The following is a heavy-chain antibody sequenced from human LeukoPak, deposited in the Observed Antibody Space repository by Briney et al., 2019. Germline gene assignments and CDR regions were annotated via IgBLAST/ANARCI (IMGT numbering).Heavy chain of an antibody. V-gene: IGHV3-11*01. CDR3: ASSYYDILTGYSDY. CDR2: ISSSGSTI. CDR1: GFTFSDYY. D-gene: IGHD3-9*01. J-gene: IGHJ4*02. Sequence: GGTLRLSCAASGFTFSDYYMSWIRQAPGKGLEWVSYISSSGSTIYYADSVEGRFTISRDNAKNSLFLQMNSLRAEDTAVYYCASSYYDILTGYSDYWGQGTLVTASS.